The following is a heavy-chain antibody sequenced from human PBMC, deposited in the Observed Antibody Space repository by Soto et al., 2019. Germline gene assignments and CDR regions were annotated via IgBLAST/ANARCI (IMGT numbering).Heavy chain of an antibody. CDR1: GCSISSYY. CDR2: IYYSGST. Sequence: SETLSLTCTVSGCSISSYYWSWIRQPPGKGLEWIGYIYYSGSTNYNPSLKSRVTISVDTSKNQFSLKLSSVTAADTAVYYCARDQRGDPVWIDYWGQGTLVTVSS. J-gene: IGHJ4*02. CDR3: ARDQRGDPVWIDY. V-gene: IGHV4-59*01. D-gene: IGHD3-16*01.